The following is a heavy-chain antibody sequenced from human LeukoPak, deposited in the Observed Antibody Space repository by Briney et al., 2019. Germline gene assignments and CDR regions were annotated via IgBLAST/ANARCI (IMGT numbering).Heavy chain of an antibody. D-gene: IGHD3-9*01. J-gene: IGHJ4*02. V-gene: IGHV3-21*01. Sequence: GGSLRLSCAASGFTFSSYSMNWVRQAPGKGLEWVSSISSSSSYIYYADSVKGRFTISRDNAKNSLYLQMNSLRAEDTAVYYCARTYYDILTGYRPFDYWGQGTLVTVSS. CDR2: ISSSSSYI. CDR3: ARTYYDILTGYRPFDY. CDR1: GFTFSSYS.